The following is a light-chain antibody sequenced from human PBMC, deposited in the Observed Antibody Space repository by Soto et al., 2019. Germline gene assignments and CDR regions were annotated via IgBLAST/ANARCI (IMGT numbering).Light chain of an antibody. CDR2: DNN. CDR3: ATWDDSLNGWV. Sequence: QSVVTQPPSASGTPGQRVTISCSGSSSNIGGNTVDWYQQFPGTAPKLLIYDNNRRPPGVPDRFSGSTSATSASLAISGLHSEDEADYCCATWDDSLNGWVFGGGTKLTVL. V-gene: IGLV1-44*01. J-gene: IGLJ3*02. CDR1: SSNIGGNT.